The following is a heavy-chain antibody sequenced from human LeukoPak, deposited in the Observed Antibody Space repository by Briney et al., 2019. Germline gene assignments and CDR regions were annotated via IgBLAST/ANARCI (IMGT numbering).Heavy chain of an antibody. Sequence: GGSLRLSCAASGFTFDDYGMSWVRQAPGKGLEWVSGINWNGGSTGYADSVKGRFTISRDNAKNSLYLQMSSLRAEDTALYYCAGGGITIFLSYSYMDVWGKGTTVTVSS. J-gene: IGHJ6*03. V-gene: IGHV3-20*04. CDR3: AGGGITIFLSYSYMDV. D-gene: IGHD3-9*01. CDR2: INWNGGST. CDR1: GFTFDDYG.